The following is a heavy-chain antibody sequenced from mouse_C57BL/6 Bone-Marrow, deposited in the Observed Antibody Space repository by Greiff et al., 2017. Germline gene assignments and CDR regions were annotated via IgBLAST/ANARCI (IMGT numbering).Heavy chain of an antibody. V-gene: IGHV1-39*01. CDR2: VYPNNGTT. D-gene: IGHD2-4*01. CDR1: GYSFTDYN. Sequence: EVKLKESGPELVKPGASVKISCKASGYSFTDYNMNWVKQSNGKSLEWIGVVYPNNGTTSYNQKFKGKATLTVDQSSSTAYMQLNSLTSEDSAVYCYARGYDYDYAMDYWGQGTSVTVSS. CDR3: ARGYDYDYAMDY. J-gene: IGHJ4*01.